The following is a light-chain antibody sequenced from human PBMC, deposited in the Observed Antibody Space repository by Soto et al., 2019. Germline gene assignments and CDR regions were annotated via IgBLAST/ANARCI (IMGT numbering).Light chain of an antibody. V-gene: IGKV1-5*03. J-gene: IGKJ1*01. CDR3: QQYNSYSRT. CDR1: QSISSW. CDR2: KAS. Sequence: DIQMTQSPSTLSASVGDRVTITCRASQSISSWLAWYQQKPGKAPKLLIYKASSLESGVPSSFSGSGSGTEFTLTISSLQPDDFATYYCQQYNSYSRTFGQGTQVEIK.